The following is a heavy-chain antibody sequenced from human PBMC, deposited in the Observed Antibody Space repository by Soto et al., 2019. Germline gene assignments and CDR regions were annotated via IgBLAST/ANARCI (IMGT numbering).Heavy chain of an antibody. Sequence: SETLSLTCEVSGGSFRGYYWTWIRQTPGKGLEWIGEINHTGGTHYNPSLKSRVTMSVDTSKNQFSLRLSSVTAADTAIYYCATRITVFGLLIPPFDPWGQGTQVTVSS. CDR2: INHTGGT. CDR3: ATRITVFGLLIPPFDP. V-gene: IGHV4-34*01. D-gene: IGHD3-3*01. J-gene: IGHJ5*02. CDR1: GGSFRGYY.